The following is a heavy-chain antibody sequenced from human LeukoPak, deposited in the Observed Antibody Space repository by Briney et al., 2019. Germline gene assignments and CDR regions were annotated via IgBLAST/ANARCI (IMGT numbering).Heavy chain of an antibody. V-gene: IGHV1-69*05. Sequence: ASVKVSCKASGGTFSSYAISWVRQAPGQGLEWMGRIIPTFGTANYAQKFQGRVTITTDESTSTAYMELSSLRSEDTAVYYCARVGSLSIFDAFDIWGQGTMVTVSS. J-gene: IGHJ3*02. CDR3: ARVGSLSIFDAFDI. CDR1: GGTFSSYA. D-gene: IGHD3-9*01. CDR2: IIPTFGTA.